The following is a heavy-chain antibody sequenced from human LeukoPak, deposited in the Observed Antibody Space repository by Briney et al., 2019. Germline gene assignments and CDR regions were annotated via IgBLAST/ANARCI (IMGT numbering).Heavy chain of an antibody. CDR1: GFTVSSNY. D-gene: IGHD3-3*01. V-gene: IGHV3-53*01. CDR3: ARDRLRVTTPDAFDI. J-gene: IGHJ3*02. Sequence: GGSLRLSCAASGFTVSSNYMSWVRQAPGKGLEWVSVIYSGGSTYYADSVKGRFTISRDNSKNTLYLQMNSLRAEDTAVYYCARDRLRVTTPDAFDIWGQGTMVTVSS. CDR2: IYSGGST.